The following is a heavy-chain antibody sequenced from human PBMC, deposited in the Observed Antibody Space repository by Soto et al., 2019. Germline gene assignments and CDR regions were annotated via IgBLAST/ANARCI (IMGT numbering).Heavy chain of an antibody. J-gene: IGHJ6*02. Sequence: GGSLRLSCAASGFTFSDYAMHWVRQAPGKGLEWVAVISYDGSNKYYADSVKGRFTISRDNSKNTLYLQMNSLRAEDTAVYYCANTEGYGSGSQYYYYGMDVWGQGTTVTVSS. CDR1: GFTFSDYA. CDR2: ISYDGSNK. CDR3: ANTEGYGSGSQYYYYGMDV. D-gene: IGHD3-10*01. V-gene: IGHV3-30*18.